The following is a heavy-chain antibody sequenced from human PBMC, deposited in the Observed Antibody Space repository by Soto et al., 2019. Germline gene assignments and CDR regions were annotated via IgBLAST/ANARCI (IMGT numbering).Heavy chain of an antibody. J-gene: IGHJ5*02. CDR1: GGSISSYY. CDR2: IYYSGST. Sequence: SETLSLTCTVSGGSISSYYWSSIRQPPGKGLEWIGYIYYSGSTNYNPSLKSRVTISVDTSKNQFSLKLSSVTAADTAVYYCARAKAPLYSSSWYWFDPWGQGTLVTVS. D-gene: IGHD6-13*01. V-gene: IGHV4-59*08. CDR3: ARAKAPLYSSSWYWFDP.